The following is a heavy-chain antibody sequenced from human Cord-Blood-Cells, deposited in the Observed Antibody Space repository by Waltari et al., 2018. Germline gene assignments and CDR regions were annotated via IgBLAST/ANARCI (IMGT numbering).Heavy chain of an antibody. CDR1: GFTFSSYS. CDR3: TKRPGMDV. Sequence: EVQLVESGGGLVKPGGSLRLSCAASGFTFSSYSMNWVRQAPGKGLEWVSSIKSSSSYIYYADSVKGRFTISRDNAKNSLYLQMNSLRAEDTAVYYCTKRPGMDVWGQGTTVTVSS. V-gene: IGHV3-21*01. CDR2: IKSSSSYI. J-gene: IGHJ6*02.